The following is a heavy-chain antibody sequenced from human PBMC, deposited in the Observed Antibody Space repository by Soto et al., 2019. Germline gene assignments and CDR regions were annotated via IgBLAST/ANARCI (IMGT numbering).Heavy chain of an antibody. J-gene: IGHJ5*02. D-gene: IGHD6-13*01. V-gene: IGHV4-39*01. CDR1: DDSINSDKYY. CDR3: ARVGHSSSWYHTWLDP. CDR2: IYYRGNA. Sequence: SETLCLTWSVSDDSINSDKYYWGWIRQPPGKGLEWIGSIYYRGNAYYNPSLQTRVTISLDTSKNQFSLKLSSVTAADTAVYYCARVGHSSSWYHTWLDPWGQGTLVTVSS.